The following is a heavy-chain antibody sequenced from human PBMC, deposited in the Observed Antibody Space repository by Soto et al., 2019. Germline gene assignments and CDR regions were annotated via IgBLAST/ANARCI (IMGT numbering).Heavy chain of an antibody. CDR3: ASMGWAAAGAVVYYYYGMGV. CDR2: FYYTGST. CDR1: GGSISSSSYY. D-gene: IGHD6-13*01. J-gene: IGHJ6*02. Sequence: KASETLSLTCTVSGGSISSSSYYWGWIRQPPGKGLEWIGSFYYTGSTYYNPSLKSRVTISVDTSKDQFSLRLSSVTSADTAVYYCASMGWAAAGAVVYYYYGMGVWGRGTTVTVSS. V-gene: IGHV4-39*01.